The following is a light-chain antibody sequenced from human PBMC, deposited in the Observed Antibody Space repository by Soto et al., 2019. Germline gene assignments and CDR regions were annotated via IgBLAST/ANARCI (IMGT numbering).Light chain of an antibody. V-gene: IGKV1-39*01. CDR1: QSISSH. Sequence: DIHMTQSPSSLSASVGDRVTITCRASQSISSHLNWYQQKPGKAPKLLISAASNLQSGVPSRFSGSGSGTDFSLTVTSLQPEDFATYYCLQSYNTLPTFGQGTKVEVK. CDR3: LQSYNTLPT. J-gene: IGKJ1*01. CDR2: AAS.